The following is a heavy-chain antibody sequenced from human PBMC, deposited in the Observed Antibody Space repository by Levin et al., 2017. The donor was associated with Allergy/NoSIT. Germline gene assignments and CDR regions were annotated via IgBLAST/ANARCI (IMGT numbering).Heavy chain of an antibody. D-gene: IGHD4-17*01. CDR1: GGSISGGGYS. V-gene: IGHV4-30-2*01. Sequence: SQTLSLPCAVSGGSISGGGYSWSWIRQPPGKGLEWIGYIYHSGSTYYNPSLKSRVTISVDRSKNQFSLKLSSVTAADTAVYYCARAPDYGDYFDYWGQGTLVTVSS. CDR3: ARAPDYGDYFDY. J-gene: IGHJ4*02. CDR2: IYHSGST.